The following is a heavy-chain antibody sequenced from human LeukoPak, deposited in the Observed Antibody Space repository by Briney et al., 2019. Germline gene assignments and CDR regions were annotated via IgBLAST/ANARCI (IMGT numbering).Heavy chain of an antibody. V-gene: IGHV1-2*02. J-gene: IGHJ6*02. CDR2: INPNSGGT. CDR1: GYTFTGYY. Sequence: TSVKVSCKASGYTFTGYYMHWVRQAPGQGLEWMGWINPNSGGTNYAQKFQGRVTMTRDTSISTAYMELSRLRSDDTAVYYCARDGDYGDYGMDVWGQGTTVTVSS. CDR3: ARDGDYGDYGMDV. D-gene: IGHD4-17*01.